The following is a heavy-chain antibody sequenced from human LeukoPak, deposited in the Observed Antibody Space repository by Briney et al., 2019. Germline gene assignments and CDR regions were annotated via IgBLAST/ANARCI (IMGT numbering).Heavy chain of an antibody. CDR2: IKQDGRTI. CDR1: GFTLSTYW. V-gene: IGHV3-7*01. J-gene: IGHJ4*02. Sequence: GGSLRLSCAASGFTLSTYWMSWVRRAPGKGLEWVANIKQDGRTIYYVDSVKGRFTISRDNAKNSLNLQMNSLRDEDTAVYYCARDLGLGYWGQGTLVTVSS. CDR3: ARDLGLGY. D-gene: IGHD3-10*01.